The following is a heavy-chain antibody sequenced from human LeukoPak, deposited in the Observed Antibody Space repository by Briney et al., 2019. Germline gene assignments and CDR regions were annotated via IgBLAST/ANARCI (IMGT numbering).Heavy chain of an antibody. J-gene: IGHJ4*02. CDR1: GGSTSSSSYY. CDR2: IYYSGST. CDR3: ASTIAVAGLEGY. D-gene: IGHD6-19*01. V-gene: IGHV4-39*01. Sequence: PSETLSLTCTVSGGSTSSSSYYWGWIRQPPGKGLEWIGSIYYSGSTYYNPSLKSRVTISVDTSKNQFSLKLSSVTAADTAVYYCASTIAVAGLEGYWGQGTLVTVSS.